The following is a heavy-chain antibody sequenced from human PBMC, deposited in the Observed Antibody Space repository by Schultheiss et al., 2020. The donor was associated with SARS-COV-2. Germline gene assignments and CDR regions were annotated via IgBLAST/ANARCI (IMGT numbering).Heavy chain of an antibody. CDR1: GFTFSSYS. CDR2: ISYDGSNK. D-gene: IGHD5-18*01. Sequence: GGSLRLSCAASGFTFSSYSMNWVRQAPGKGLEWVAVISYDGSNKYYADSVKGRFTISRDNSKNTLYLQMNSLRAEDTAVYYCARDGDTGGHFDYWGQGTLVTVSS. J-gene: IGHJ4*02. CDR3: ARDGDTGGHFDY. V-gene: IGHV3-30*03.